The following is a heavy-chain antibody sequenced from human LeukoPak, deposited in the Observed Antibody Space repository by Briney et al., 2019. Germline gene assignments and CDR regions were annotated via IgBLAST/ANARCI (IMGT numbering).Heavy chain of an antibody. CDR3: AREQQLVLVGGGVDY. CDR2: IKQDGSEK. D-gene: IGHD6-13*01. CDR1: GFTFSDYW. V-gene: IGHV3-7*01. Sequence: GGSLRLSCAASGFTFSDYWMSWVRQAPGKGLEWVANIKQDGSEKYYVDSVKGRFTISRDNAKNSLYLQMNSLRAEDTAVYYCAREQQLVLVGGGVDYWGQGTLVTVSS. J-gene: IGHJ4*02.